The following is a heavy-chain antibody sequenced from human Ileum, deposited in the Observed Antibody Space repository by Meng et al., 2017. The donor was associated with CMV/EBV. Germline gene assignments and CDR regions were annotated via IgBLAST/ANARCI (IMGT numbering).Heavy chain of an antibody. CDR3: ARGYSYACDY. Sequence: KVSCKASGYTFRINYIPWLRQAPGQGLEWMGRIDPDTGATYSAQKFQGRVTMTRDTSISTAYLELTSLIFDDTAVYYCARGYSYACDYWGQGALVTVSS. J-gene: IGHJ4*02. CDR1: GYTFRINY. V-gene: IGHV1-2*06. D-gene: IGHD3-16*01. CDR2: IDPDTGAT.